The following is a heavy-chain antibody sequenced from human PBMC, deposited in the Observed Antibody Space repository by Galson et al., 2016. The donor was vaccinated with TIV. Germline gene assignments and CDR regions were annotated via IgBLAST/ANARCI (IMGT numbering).Heavy chain of an antibody. CDR1: RYTFTSYA. CDR2: IIPIFGAT. D-gene: IGHD2-15*01. J-gene: IGHJ4*02. V-gene: IGHV1-69*05. CDR3: ARNNNGYSTLVGFYY. Sequence: SVKVSCKASRYTFTSYAITWVRQAPGQGLEWMGGIIPIFGATNYAQKLQGRVTITTDESTSTAYMELSSLRSEDTAVYYCARNNNGYSTLVGFYYWGQGTLVTVSS.